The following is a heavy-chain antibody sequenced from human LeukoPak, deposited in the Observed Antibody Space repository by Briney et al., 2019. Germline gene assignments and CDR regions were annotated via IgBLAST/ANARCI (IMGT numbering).Heavy chain of an antibody. CDR3: ARAYYYDSSGYPI. D-gene: IGHD3-22*01. CDR1: GFTFSSYW. CDR2: IKQDGSEK. V-gene: IGHV3-7*01. J-gene: IGHJ4*02. Sequence: GGSLRLSCAASGFTFSSYWMSWVRQAPGKGLEWVANIKQDGSEKYYVDSVKGRFTISRDNAKNSLYLQMNSLRAEDTAVYYCARAYYYDSSGYPIWGQGTLVTVSS.